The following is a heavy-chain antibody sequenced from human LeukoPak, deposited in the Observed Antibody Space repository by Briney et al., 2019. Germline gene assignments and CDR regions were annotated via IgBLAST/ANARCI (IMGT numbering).Heavy chain of an antibody. CDR2: IKQDGSEK. CDR1: GGSFSDYY. V-gene: IGHV3-7*01. D-gene: IGHD2-15*01. J-gene: IGHJ6*02. CDR3: ARDRWELLSNSYHYCGLDV. Sequence: PSETLSLTCAVYGGSFSDYYWSWIRQPPGKGLEWVANIKQDGSEKCYVDSVKGRFTISRDNAKNSLYLQMNSLRAEDTAVYYCARDRWELLSNSYHYCGLDVWGQGTTVTVSS.